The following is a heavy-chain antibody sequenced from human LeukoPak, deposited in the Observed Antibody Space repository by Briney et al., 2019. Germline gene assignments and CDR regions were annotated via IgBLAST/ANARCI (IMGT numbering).Heavy chain of an antibody. V-gene: IGHV4-34*01. Sequence: PSETLSLTCAVYGGSFSGYYWSWIRQPPGKGLEWIGEINHSGSTNYNPSLKSRVTISVDTSKNQFSLKLSSVTAADTAVYYCARQIVGATLDYWGQGTLVTVSS. CDR1: GGSFSGYY. CDR3: ARQIVGATLDY. D-gene: IGHD1-26*01. CDR2: INHSGST. J-gene: IGHJ4*02.